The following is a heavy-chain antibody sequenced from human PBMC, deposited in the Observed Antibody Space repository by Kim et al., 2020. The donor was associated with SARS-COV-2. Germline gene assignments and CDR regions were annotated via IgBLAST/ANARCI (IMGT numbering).Heavy chain of an antibody. D-gene: IGHD6-13*01. CDR2: IYHSGST. V-gene: IGHV4-39*01. CDR1: GGSIRSNNYY. Sequence: SETLSLTCTVSGGSIRSNNYYWGWIRQPPGKGLEWIGTIYHSGSTYYNPSLESRVTISVDTSKNEFSLKLSSVTAADTAVFYCARQSRIAAAVLGPRYFDLWGRGTLVTVSS. CDR3: ARQSRIAAAVLGPRYFDL. J-gene: IGHJ2*01.